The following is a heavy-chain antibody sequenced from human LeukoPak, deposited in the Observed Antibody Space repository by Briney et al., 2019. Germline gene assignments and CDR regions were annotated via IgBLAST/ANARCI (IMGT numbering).Heavy chain of an antibody. V-gene: IGHV4-39*01. Sequence: SETLSLTCTVSGGSISSSSNYYWGWIRQPPGKGLEWIGNIYYSGNTYYNLYLKSRVTISVDTSKNQFSLKLSSVTAADTAVYYCARHRYYYGSGSYLFDPWGQGTLVTVSS. J-gene: IGHJ5*02. CDR3: ARHRYYYGSGSYLFDP. CDR1: GGSISSSSNYY. D-gene: IGHD3-10*01. CDR2: IYYSGNT.